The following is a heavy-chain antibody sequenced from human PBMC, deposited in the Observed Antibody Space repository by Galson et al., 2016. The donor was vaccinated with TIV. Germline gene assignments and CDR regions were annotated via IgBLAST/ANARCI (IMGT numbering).Heavy chain of an antibody. V-gene: IGHV3-30*04. J-gene: IGHJ4*02. CDR1: GFVFSDYA. CDR2: ISDDGTKR. CDR3: ASELFDF. Sequence: SLRLSCAAFGFVFSDYAIHWVRQAPGKGLEWVAVISDDGTKRYHTDSVRGRFSISRDNSDETVHLQMNSLRVEDSAMYYCASELFDFWGQGTLVTVSS.